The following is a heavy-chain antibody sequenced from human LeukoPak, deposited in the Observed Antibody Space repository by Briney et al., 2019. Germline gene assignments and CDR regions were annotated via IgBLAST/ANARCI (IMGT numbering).Heavy chain of an antibody. Sequence: PSETLSLTCTVSGGSISSGGYYWSWIRQPPGKGLEWIGYIYHSGSTYYNPSLKSRVTISVDRSKNQFSLKLSSVTAADTAVYYCATSSGWYNTWGQGTLVTVSS. V-gene: IGHV4-30-2*01. CDR3: ATSSGWYNT. CDR2: IYHSGST. D-gene: IGHD6-19*01. CDR1: GGSISSGGYY. J-gene: IGHJ5*02.